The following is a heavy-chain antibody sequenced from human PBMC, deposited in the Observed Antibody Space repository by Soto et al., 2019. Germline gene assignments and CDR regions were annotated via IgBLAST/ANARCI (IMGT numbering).Heavy chain of an antibody. CDR1: GYTFTGYY. Sequence: QVQLVQSGAEVKKPGASVKVSCTASGYTFTGYYMHWVRQAPGQGLEWMGWINPHTGDTNSAQKFQCRVTMTTDRAISTCYVEMSRLRSDDTAVYYCARGGSSGWYGDYWGQGTLVTVSS. CDR2: INPHTGDT. CDR3: ARGGSSGWYGDY. J-gene: IGHJ4*02. V-gene: IGHV1-2*02. D-gene: IGHD6-19*01.